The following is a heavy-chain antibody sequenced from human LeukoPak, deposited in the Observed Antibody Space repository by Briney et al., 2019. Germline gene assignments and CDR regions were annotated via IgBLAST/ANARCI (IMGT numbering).Heavy chain of an antibody. CDR3: ARGRYDFWSGYYSPIHYFDY. D-gene: IGHD3-3*01. V-gene: IGHV1-18*01. CDR1: GYTFTSYG. Sequence: ASVKVSCKASGYTFTSYGISWVRQAPGQGLEWMGWISAYNGNTNYAQKLQGRVTMTTDTSTSTAYMELRSLRSEDTAVYYCARGRYDFWSGYYSPIHYFDYWGQGTLVTVSS. J-gene: IGHJ4*02. CDR2: ISAYNGNT.